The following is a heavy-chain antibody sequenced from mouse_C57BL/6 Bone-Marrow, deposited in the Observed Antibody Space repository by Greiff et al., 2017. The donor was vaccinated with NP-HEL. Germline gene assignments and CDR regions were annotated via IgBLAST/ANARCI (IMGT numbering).Heavy chain of an antibody. Sequence: EVHLVESGGDLVKPGGSLKLSCAASGFTFSSYGMSWVRQTPDKRLEWVATISSGGSYTYYPDSVKGRFTISRDNAKNTLYLQMSSLKSEDTAMYYCARRLGTVGFDYWGQGTTLTVSS. CDR1: GFTFSSYG. D-gene: IGHD4-1*01. V-gene: IGHV5-6*01. J-gene: IGHJ2*01. CDR2: ISSGGSYT. CDR3: ARRLGTVGFDY.